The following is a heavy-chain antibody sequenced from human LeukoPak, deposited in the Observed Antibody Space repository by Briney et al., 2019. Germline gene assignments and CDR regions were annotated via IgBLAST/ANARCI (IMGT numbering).Heavy chain of an antibody. CDR3: AKSFGAYGSGTKIDH. V-gene: IGHV4-61*01. D-gene: IGHD3-10*01. Sequence: SETLSLTCTVSGDSVSSDSYYWTWIRQPPGRGLEWIGYIYYSGSTNYNPSLKSRVTISVDTSKNQFSLKVSSVTAADTAVYCCAKSFGAYGSGTKIDHWGQGTLVTVSS. CDR2: IYYSGST. J-gene: IGHJ4*02. CDR1: GDSVSSDSYY.